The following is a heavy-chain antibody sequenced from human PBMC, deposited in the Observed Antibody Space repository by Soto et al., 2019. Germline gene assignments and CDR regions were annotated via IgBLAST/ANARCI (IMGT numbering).Heavy chain of an antibody. J-gene: IGHJ6*02. Sequence: SVKVSCKASGGTFSSYAISWVRQAPGQGLEWMGGIIPIFGTANYAQKFQGRVTITADESTSTAYMELSSLRSEDTAVYYCARGRAYCGGDCQTDYYYYGMDVWGQGTTVTAP. CDR3: ARGRAYCGGDCQTDYYYYGMDV. CDR2: IIPIFGTA. CDR1: GGTFSSYA. D-gene: IGHD2-21*02. V-gene: IGHV1-69*13.